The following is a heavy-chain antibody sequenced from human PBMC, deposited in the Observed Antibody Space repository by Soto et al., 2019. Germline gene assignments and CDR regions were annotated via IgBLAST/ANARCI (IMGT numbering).Heavy chain of an antibody. CDR3: ARLVLDWNLGWPFDY. J-gene: IGHJ4*02. CDR2: IIPIFGTA. CDR1: GGTFSSYA. D-gene: IGHD1-7*01. V-gene: IGHV1-69*13. Sequence: SVKVSFKACGGTFSSYAISWLRQAPGQGLEWMGGIIPIFGTANYAQKFQGRVTITADESTSTAYMELSSLRSEDTAVYYCARLVLDWNLGWPFDYWGQGTLVTVSS.